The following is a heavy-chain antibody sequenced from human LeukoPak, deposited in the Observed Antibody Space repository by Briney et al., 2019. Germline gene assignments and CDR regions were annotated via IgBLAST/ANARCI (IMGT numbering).Heavy chain of an antibody. V-gene: IGHV3-21*01. Sequence: KPGGSLRLSCAASGFTFKIYSMNWVRQAPGKGLEWVSSISTSSSHMYYADSVKGRFTISRDNAKNSLYLQMNTLRAEDTAVYYCARDDTSAHFFDYRGQGTLVTVSS. D-gene: IGHD3-10*01. CDR2: ISTSSSHM. CDR1: GFTFKIYS. CDR3: ARDDTSAHFFDY. J-gene: IGHJ4*02.